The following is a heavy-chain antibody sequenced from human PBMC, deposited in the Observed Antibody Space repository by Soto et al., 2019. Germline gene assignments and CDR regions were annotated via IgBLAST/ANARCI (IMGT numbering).Heavy chain of an antibody. CDR2: VSGGSGST. J-gene: IGHJ4*02. CDR3: AKWNGYGDY. D-gene: IGHD1-1*01. CDR1: GFSFSTYG. Sequence: EVQLLESGGGLVQPGGSLRPSCAVSGFSFSTYGVTWVRQAPGKGLEWVGGVSGGSGSTHYADSVKGRFTITGDDYKNTVYLQMNSLRVEDTAVYYCAKWNGYGDYWGQGTLVTVSS. V-gene: IGHV3-23*01.